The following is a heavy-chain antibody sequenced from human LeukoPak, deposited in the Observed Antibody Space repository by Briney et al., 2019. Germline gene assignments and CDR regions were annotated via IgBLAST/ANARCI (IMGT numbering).Heavy chain of an antibody. V-gene: IGHV4-34*01. CDR3: ARGVYSYGYNYYYYYYMDV. D-gene: IGHD5-18*01. CDR2: INHSGST. J-gene: IGHJ6*03. CDR1: GGSFSGCY. Sequence: PSETLSLTCAVYGGSFSGCYWSWIRQPPGKGLEWIGEINHSGSTNYNPSLKSRVIISVDTSKNQFSLKLSSVTAADTAVYYCARGVYSYGYNYYYYYYMDVWGKGTTVTVSS.